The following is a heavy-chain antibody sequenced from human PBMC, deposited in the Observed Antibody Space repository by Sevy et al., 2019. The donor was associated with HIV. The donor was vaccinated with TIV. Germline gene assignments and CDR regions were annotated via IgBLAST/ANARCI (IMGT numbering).Heavy chain of an antibody. J-gene: IGHJ4*02. CDR3: TRLEDSSTVDY. CDR1: GFTFSGSA. V-gene: IGHV3-73*01. CDR2: IRSKANSYAT. D-gene: IGHD6-13*01. Sequence: GGSLRLSCAASGFTFSGSAMHWVRQASGKGLEWVGRIRSKANSYATAYAASVKGRFTISRDDSKNTAYLQMNSLKTEDTAVYYCTRLEDSSTVDYWGQGTLVTVSS.